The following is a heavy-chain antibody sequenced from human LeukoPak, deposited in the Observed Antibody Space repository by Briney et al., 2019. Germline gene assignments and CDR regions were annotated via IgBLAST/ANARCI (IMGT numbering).Heavy chain of an antibody. CDR3: AKDYSVSNWCFDL. J-gene: IGHJ2*01. Sequence: GGSLRLSCTASGFIFRNYAMSWVRQAPGKGLEWVSTISGAGDNTNNADSVTGRFTISRDNSKNILYLQMNSLRAEDTAVYYCAKDYSVSNWCFDLWGRGTLATVSS. V-gene: IGHV3-23*01. D-gene: IGHD5/OR15-5a*01. CDR2: ISGAGDNT. CDR1: GFIFRNYA.